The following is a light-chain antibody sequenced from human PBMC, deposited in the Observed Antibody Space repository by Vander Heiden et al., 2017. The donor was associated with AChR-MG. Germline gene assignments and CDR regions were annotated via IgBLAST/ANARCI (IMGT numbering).Light chain of an antibody. CDR1: SSNTGSNT. Sequence: PPSASGTPGQRVTISCSGSSSNTGSNTVNWYQQLPGTAPKLLINSNNQRPSGVPDRFSGSKTGTSASLAISGLQSEDEADYYCAAWDDSLNGRLFGGGTKLTVL. CDR3: AAWDDSLNGRL. J-gene: IGLJ2*01. V-gene: IGLV1-44*01. CDR2: SNN.